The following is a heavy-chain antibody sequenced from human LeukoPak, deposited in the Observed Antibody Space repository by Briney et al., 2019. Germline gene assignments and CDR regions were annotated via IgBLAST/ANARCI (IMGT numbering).Heavy chain of an antibody. CDR3: ARKGYSGYDYLDY. Sequence: GRSLRLSCAASGFTFSSYGMHWVRQAPGKGLEWVAVISYDGSNKYYADSVKGRFTISRDNSKNTLYLQMNSLRAEDTAVYYCARKGYSGYDYLDYWGQGTPVTVSS. CDR2: ISYDGSNK. V-gene: IGHV3-30*03. D-gene: IGHD5-12*01. CDR1: GFTFSSYG. J-gene: IGHJ4*02.